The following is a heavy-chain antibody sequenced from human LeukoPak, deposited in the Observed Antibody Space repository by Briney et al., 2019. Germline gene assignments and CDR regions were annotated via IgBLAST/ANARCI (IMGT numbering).Heavy chain of an antibody. CDR1: GGSISSGDYY. Sequence: TLSLTCTVSGGSISSGDYYWSWIRQPPGKGMEWIGYIYYSGSTYYNPSLKSRVTISVDTSKNQFSLKLSSVTAADTAVYYCVRVGGRLLLYGSADYWGQGTLVTVSS. V-gene: IGHV4-30-4*08. J-gene: IGHJ4*02. D-gene: IGHD2-2*02. CDR3: VRVGGRLLLYGSADY. CDR2: IYYSGST.